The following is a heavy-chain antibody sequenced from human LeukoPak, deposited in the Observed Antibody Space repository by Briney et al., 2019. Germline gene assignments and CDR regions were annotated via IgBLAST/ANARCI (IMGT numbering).Heavy chain of an antibody. J-gene: IGHJ4*02. CDR3: ARAWGVATKATNFDY. V-gene: IGHV3-7*01. CDR1: GFTFSSYW. D-gene: IGHD5-12*01. Sequence: GGSPRLSCAASGFTFSSYWMSWVRQAPGKGLEWVANIKQDGSEKYYVDSVKGRFTISRDNAKNSLYLQMNSLRAEDTAVYYCARAWGVATKATNFDYWGRGTLVTVSS. CDR2: IKQDGSEK.